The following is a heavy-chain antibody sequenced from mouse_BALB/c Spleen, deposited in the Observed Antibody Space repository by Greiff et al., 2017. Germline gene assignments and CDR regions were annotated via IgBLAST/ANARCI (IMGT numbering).Heavy chain of an antibody. CDR1: GYTFTSYW. CDR2: IDPSDSYT. J-gene: IGHJ1*01. V-gene: IGHV1-69*02. Sequence: QVQLKQPGAELVKPGASVKLSCKASGYTFTSYWMHWVKQRPGQGLEWIGEIDPSDSYTNYNQKFKGKATLTVDKSSSTAYMQLSSLTSEDSAVYYCARITTVAYFDVWGAGTTVTVSS. CDR3: ARITTVAYFDV. D-gene: IGHD1-1*01.